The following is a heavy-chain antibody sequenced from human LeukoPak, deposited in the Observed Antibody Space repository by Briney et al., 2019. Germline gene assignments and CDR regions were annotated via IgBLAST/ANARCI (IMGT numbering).Heavy chain of an antibody. J-gene: IGHJ6*03. CDR1: GFTFSSYS. Sequence: GALRLSCAASGFTFSSYSMNWVRQAPGKGLEWVSSISSSSSYIYYADSVKGRFTISRDNAKNSLYLQMNSLRAEDTAVYYCATDYGDYPFYYYYYMDVWGKGTTVTVSS. CDR2: ISSSSSYI. V-gene: IGHV3-21*01. D-gene: IGHD4-17*01. CDR3: ATDYGDYPFYYYYYMDV.